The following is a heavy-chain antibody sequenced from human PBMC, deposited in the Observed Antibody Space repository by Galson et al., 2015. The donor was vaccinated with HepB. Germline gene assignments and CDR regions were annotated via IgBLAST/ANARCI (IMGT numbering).Heavy chain of an antibody. V-gene: IGHV3-48*03. CDR2: ISSNGYMI. J-gene: IGHJ4*02. CDR1: GFTFGAYE. Sequence: SLRLSCAASGFTFGAYEMNWVRQAPGKGLEWISYISSNGYMIYYAESVKGRFTVSRDNARDSPYLQMNSLRVEDTAVYYCARDDALWSWYFDSWGQGILVTVSS. CDR3: ARDDALWSWYFDS. D-gene: IGHD3-10*01.